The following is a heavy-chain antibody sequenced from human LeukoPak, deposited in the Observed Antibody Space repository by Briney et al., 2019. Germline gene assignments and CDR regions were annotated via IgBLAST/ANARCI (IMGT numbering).Heavy chain of an antibody. J-gene: IGHJ4*02. D-gene: IGHD3-22*01. Sequence: GESLKISCKGSGYSFSSDWIGWVRQMPGKGLEWVGNIQPGNPEIRYSPSFQGQVTLSADKSISTAYLQWSSLKASDTAMYYCARRHYYYDRSGFYYYFDTWGQGTQVTVTS. CDR1: GYSFSSDW. V-gene: IGHV5-51*01. CDR3: ARRHYYYDRSGFYYYFDT. CDR2: IQPGNPEI.